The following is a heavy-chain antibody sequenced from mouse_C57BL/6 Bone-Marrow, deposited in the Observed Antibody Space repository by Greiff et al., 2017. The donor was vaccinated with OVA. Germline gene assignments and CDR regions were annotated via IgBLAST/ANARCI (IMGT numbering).Heavy chain of an antibody. D-gene: IGHD2-14*01. CDR1: GYAFTNYL. CDR3: ARAGYPPFAY. V-gene: IGHV1-54*01. CDR2: INPGSGGT. J-gene: IGHJ3*01. Sequence: QVQLKESGAELVRPGTSVKVSCKASGYAFTNYLIEWVKQRPGQGLEWIGVINPGSGGTNYNEKFKGKATLTADKSSSTAYMQLSSLTSEDSAVYFCARAGYPPFAYWGQGTLVTVSA.